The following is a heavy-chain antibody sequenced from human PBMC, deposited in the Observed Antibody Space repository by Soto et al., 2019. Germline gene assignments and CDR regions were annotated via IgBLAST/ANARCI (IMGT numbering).Heavy chain of an antibody. CDR1: GGSFSGYY. D-gene: IGHD2-2*01. Sequence: SETLSLTYAVYGGSFSGYYWSWIRQPPGKGLEWIGEINHSGSTNYNPSLKSRVTISVDTSKNQFSLKLSSVTAADTAVYYCARFFYCVGVPHDLKDVCTKGSSVTVSA. CDR2: INHSGST. J-gene: IGHJ6*04. V-gene: IGHV4-34*01. CDR3: ARFFYCVGVPHDLKDV.